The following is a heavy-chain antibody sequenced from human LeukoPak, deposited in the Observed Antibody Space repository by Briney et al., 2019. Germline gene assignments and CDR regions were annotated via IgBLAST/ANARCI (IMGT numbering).Heavy chain of an antibody. D-gene: IGHD3-22*01. CDR3: AKSEGDSSGYYWVAPPDAFDI. V-gene: IGHV3-23*01. CDR2: ISGSGGST. Sequence: PGGSLRPSCAASGFTFSNAWMSWVRQAPGKGLEWVSAISGSGGSTYYADSVKGRFTISRDNSKNTLYLQMNSLRAEDTAVYYCAKSEGDSSGYYWVAPPDAFDIWGQGTMVTVSS. J-gene: IGHJ3*02. CDR1: GFTFSNAW.